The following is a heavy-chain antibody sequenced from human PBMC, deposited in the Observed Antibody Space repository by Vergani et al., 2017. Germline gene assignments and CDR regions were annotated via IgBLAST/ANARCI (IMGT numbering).Heavy chain of an antibody. CDR2: IKSTFDLGTT. CDR1: GFSFRNAR. Sequence: EVQLVESGGGIVKPGGSLRLPCVASGFSFRNARVNRVRRTQGKGRDWVGRIKSTFDLGTTDYAAAVKGRFTISRDDAKNTLVLQMNGMKTEDIGVYYCTTDPRYCGDGACYWLRDHHYYGMDVWGQGTTVTVSS. V-gene: IGHV3-15*07. J-gene: IGHJ6*02. D-gene: IGHD2-21*01. CDR3: TTDPRYCGDGACYWLRDHHYYGMDV.